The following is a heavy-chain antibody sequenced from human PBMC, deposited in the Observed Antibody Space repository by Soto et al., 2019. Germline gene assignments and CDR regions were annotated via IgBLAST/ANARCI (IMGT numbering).Heavy chain of an antibody. V-gene: IGHV1-69*06. Sequence: QVQLVQSGAEVKKPGSSVKVSCKASGGTFDTFAISWVRQAPGQGLEWMGGIIPIFGTANYAQKFQDRVTISADKSTSTDHMELSSLRSEDTAVYYCAIDHGIVAGTMYFDYWGQGTLVTVSS. CDR2: IIPIFGTA. CDR1: GGTFDTFA. J-gene: IGHJ4*02. D-gene: IGHD6-19*01. CDR3: AIDHGIVAGTMYFDY.